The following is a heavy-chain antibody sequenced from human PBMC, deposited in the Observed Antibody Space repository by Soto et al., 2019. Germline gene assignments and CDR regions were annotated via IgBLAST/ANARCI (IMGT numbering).Heavy chain of an antibody. CDR1: GGSISSSSYY. Sequence: PSETLSLTCTVSGGSISSSSYYWGWIRQPPGKGLDWIGSIYYSGSTYYNPSLKSRVTISVDTSKNQFSLKLSSVTAADTAVYYCAKRRNKYYDFWSGRGWFDPWGQGTLVTVSS. V-gene: IGHV4-39*01. CDR2: IYYSGST. J-gene: IGHJ5*02. CDR3: AKRRNKYYDFWSGRGWFDP. D-gene: IGHD3-3*01.